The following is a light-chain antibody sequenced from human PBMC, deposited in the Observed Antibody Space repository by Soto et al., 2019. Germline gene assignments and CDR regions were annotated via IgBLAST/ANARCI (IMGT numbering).Light chain of an antibody. V-gene: IGKV1-39*01. CDR3: QQSTSFPRT. CDR2: AAS. Sequence: DIQMTQSPSSLSAFVGDRVTITCRASQSISNYLNWYQQKPGKAPNLLIYAASSLQSGVPSRFSGSGSGADFTLTISSLQPEDFATYFCQQSTSFPRTFGQGTKVDIK. J-gene: IGKJ1*01. CDR1: QSISNY.